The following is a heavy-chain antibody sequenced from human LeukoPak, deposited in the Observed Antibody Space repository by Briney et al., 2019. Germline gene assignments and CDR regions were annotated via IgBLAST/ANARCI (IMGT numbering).Heavy chain of an antibody. CDR2: IRSKANSYAT. CDR3: TRRLATRDY. J-gene: IGHJ4*02. CDR1: GFTFSGSA. V-gene: IGHV3-73*01. Sequence: GGSLRLSCAASGFTFSGSAMHWFRQASGKGLEWVGRIRSKANSYATAYAASVKGRFTISRDDSKNTAYLQMNSLKTEDTAVYYCTRRLATRDYWGQGTLVTVSS.